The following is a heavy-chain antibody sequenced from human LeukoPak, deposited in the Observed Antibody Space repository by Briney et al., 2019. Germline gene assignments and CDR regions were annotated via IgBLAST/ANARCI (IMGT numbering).Heavy chain of an antibody. CDR3: ARGEWDGGWYVGYYYYMDV. V-gene: IGHV1-18*01. D-gene: IGHD6-19*01. Sequence: ASVKVSCKASGYTFTSYGISWVRQAPGQGLEWMGWISAYNGNTNYAQKLQGRVTMTTDTSTSTAYMELRSLRSDDTAVYYCARGEWDGGWYVGYYYYMDVWGKGTTVTISS. CDR2: ISAYNGNT. CDR1: GYTFTSYG. J-gene: IGHJ6*03.